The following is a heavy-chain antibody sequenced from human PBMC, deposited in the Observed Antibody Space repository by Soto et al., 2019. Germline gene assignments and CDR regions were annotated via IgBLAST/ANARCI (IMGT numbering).Heavy chain of an antibody. CDR1: GGTFDNSA. CDR2: VIAIFPTP. CDR3: ARVKGRLQLAGNYYYAMDV. Sequence: QVQLVQSGAEVKKPGSSVTVSCKASGGTFDNSAISWVRQDPGQGLEWMGGVIAIFPTPDYSQRFQGRVSITADQSTTTAYREFTSLRSQDTAAYYCARVKGRLQLAGNYYYAMDVWGQGTTVTVSS. J-gene: IGHJ6*02. V-gene: IGHV1-69*12. D-gene: IGHD5-12*01.